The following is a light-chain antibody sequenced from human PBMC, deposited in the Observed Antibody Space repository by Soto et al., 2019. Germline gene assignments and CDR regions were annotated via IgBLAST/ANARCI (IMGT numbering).Light chain of an antibody. CDR2: KAS. CDR3: QQYNSYPT. CDR1: QSISSW. Sequence: DIEMTQSPSTLSASVGDRVTITCRASQSISSWLAWYQQKPGKAPKLMIYKASILESGVPSRFSGSGSGQEFTVTISSLQPDDFATYCCQQYNSYPTFGQGTKVEIK. J-gene: IGKJ1*01. V-gene: IGKV1-5*03.